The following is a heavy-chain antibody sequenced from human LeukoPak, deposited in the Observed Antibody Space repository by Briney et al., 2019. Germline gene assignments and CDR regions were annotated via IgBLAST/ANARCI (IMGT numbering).Heavy chain of an antibody. CDR2: IKSKTERGTI. J-gene: IGHJ4*02. CDR3: TTLTYGGVIVFDY. Sequence: GGSLRLSCVASGFTFGSYSMNWVRQAPGKGLEWVGRIKSKTERGTIDYAAPVEGRFTISRDDSKNTLYLQLSSLKTEDTGVYYCTTLTYGGVIVFDYWGQGTLVTVSS. V-gene: IGHV3-15*01. CDR1: GFTFGSYS. D-gene: IGHD3-16*02.